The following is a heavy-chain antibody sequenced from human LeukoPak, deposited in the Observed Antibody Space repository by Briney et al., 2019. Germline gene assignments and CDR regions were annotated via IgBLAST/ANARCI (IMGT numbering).Heavy chain of an antibody. CDR1: GYSFTSYW. CDR3: ARAGVDIVIVPAAMQAYYYGMDV. CDR2: IDPSDSYT. D-gene: IGHD2-2*03. J-gene: IGHJ6*04. V-gene: IGHV5-10-1*01. Sequence: GESLRISCKSPGYSFTSYWINWVRQMPGKGAEWRGRIDPSDSYTNYSPCFQGHVTISADKSIRTAYLQWSRLKASDAAIYDCARAGVDIVIVPAAMQAYYYGMDVWGKGTTVTVSS.